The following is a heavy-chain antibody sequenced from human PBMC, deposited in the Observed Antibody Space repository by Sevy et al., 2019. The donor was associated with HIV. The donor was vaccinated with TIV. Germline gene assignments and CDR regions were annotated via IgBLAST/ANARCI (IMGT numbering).Heavy chain of an antibody. V-gene: IGHV1-2*05. D-gene: IGHD3-3*01. Sequence: ASVKVSCKTTGYIFSDYNMHWVRQAPGQGLEWMALINPNSGVTIYAHNFRGRVSVTRDTSMSTVYMELSGLTSDDTVVYYCVREDINAPRTLLSFDIWGQGTMVTVSS. CDR3: VREDINAPRTLLSFDI. CDR2: INPNSGVT. CDR1: GYIFSDYN. J-gene: IGHJ3*02.